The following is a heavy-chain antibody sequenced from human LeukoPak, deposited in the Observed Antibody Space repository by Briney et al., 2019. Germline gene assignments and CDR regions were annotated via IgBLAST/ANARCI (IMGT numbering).Heavy chain of an antibody. D-gene: IGHD5-18*01. J-gene: IGHJ4*02. CDR1: GFTFSSHS. V-gene: IGHV3-7*01. CDR2: VKEDGSEE. CDR3: ARDRYVDTAMVDY. Sequence: GGSLRLSCAASGFTFSSHSMSWVRQAPGKGLEWVANVKEDGSEENYVDSVKGRFTISRDNAINSLYLQMNSLRAEDTAVYYCARDRYVDTAMVDYWGQGTLVTVSS.